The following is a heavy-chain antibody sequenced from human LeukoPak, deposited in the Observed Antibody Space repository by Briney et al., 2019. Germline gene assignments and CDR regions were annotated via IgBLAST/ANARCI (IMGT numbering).Heavy chain of an antibody. Sequence: SETLSLTCTVSGGSISSSSYYWGWIRQPPGKGLEWIGSIYYSGSTYYNPSLKSRVTISVDTSKNQFSLKLSSVTAADTAVYYCARDGFRPSNWFDPWGQGTLVTVSS. V-gene: IGHV4-39*07. J-gene: IGHJ5*02. D-gene: IGHD2-2*03. CDR2: IYYSGST. CDR1: GGSISSSSYY. CDR3: ARDGFRPSNWFDP.